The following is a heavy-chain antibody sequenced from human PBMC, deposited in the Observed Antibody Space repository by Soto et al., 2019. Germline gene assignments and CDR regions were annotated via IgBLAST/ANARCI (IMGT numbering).Heavy chain of an antibody. CDR2: ISAYTGKA. CDR3: ARDQRYYGSGSYYSDS. J-gene: IGHJ4*02. Sequence: GASVKVSCKTSGYVYISYGISWVRQAPGHGLEWVGWISAYTGKADYAQKFQGRVTMTTETSTSTAFLELRSLRSDDTAVYYCARDQRYYGSGSYYSDSWGQGTLVTVSS. CDR1: GYVYISYG. V-gene: IGHV1-18*04. D-gene: IGHD3-10*01.